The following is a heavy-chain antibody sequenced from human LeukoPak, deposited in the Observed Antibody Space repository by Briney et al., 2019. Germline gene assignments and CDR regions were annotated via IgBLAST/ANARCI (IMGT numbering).Heavy chain of an antibody. D-gene: IGHD3-10*01. J-gene: IGHJ4*02. CDR1: GFTFSSYA. CDR3: AKGGFGRPFDY. Sequence: GGSLRLSCAASGFTFSSYAMSWVRQAPGKGLEWVSGISGSDGSTNYADSVKGRFTISRENSKNTLFLQMDSLRAEDTAVYYCAKGGFGRPFDYWGQGTLVTVSS. V-gene: IGHV3-23*01. CDR2: ISGSDGST.